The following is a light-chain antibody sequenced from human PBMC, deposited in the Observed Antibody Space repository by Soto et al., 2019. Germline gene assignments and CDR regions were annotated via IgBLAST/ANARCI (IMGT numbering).Light chain of an antibody. CDR1: QSINNL. CDR2: DAS. Sequence: VQMTQSPSTLSASVGDRVTITFRASQSINNLLAWYQQKPGKAPKLLIYDASNLESGVPSRFSGSGSGTEFTLTISNLQPDDFATYYCQQYENYWTFGQGTKVDI. J-gene: IGKJ1*01. CDR3: QQYENYWT. V-gene: IGKV1-5*01.